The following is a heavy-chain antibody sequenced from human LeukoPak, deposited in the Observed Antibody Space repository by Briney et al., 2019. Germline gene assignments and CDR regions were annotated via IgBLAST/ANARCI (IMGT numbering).Heavy chain of an antibody. CDR3: VGYGQTSGSPDDY. J-gene: IGHJ4*02. D-gene: IGHD1-26*01. CDR1: GCTIIMHN. Sequence: RESLRLSCAASGCTIIMHNIKWGRQAPGKGLEWVSSISSSSKYMYYADSVKGRFTISRDTTRNSLFLQGNSISAEDTALYFCVGYGQTSGSPDDYWGQGTLVTVSS. V-gene: IGHV3-21*06. CDR2: ISSSSKYM.